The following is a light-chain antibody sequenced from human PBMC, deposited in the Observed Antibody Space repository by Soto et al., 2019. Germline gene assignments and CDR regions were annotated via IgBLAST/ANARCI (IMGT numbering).Light chain of an antibody. J-gene: IGLJ2*01. V-gene: IGLV2-14*01. CDR3: SSYTGSSTYVV. CDR2: DVS. Sequence: QSALTQPASVSGSPGQSITISCTGTSSDVGGYNYVSWYQQHPGKAPKLMIYDVSNRPSGVSNRFSGSKSANTASLTISGLQAEDVADYYCSSYTGSSTYVVFGGGTKLPDL. CDR1: SSDVGGYNY.